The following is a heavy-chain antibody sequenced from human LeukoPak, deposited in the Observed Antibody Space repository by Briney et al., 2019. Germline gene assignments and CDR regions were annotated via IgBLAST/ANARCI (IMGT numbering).Heavy chain of an antibody. CDR2: FDPADSET. J-gene: IGHJ4*02. V-gene: IGHV1-24*01. D-gene: IGHD4-23*01. CDR1: GYTLNELS. CDR3: AADGGGLSSVVTPRSSPFDY. Sequence: ASVKVSCKVSGYTLNELSMHWVRQAPGKGLEWMGGFDPADSETVYAHRFQGRLTMTDDTSTNTGYMELTSLRSEDTAVYYCAADGGGLSSVVTPRSSPFDYWGQGTLVTVSS.